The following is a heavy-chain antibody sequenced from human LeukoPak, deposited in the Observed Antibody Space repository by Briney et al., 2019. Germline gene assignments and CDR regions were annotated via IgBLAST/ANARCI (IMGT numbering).Heavy chain of an antibody. J-gene: IGHJ5*02. Sequence: ASVKVSCKTSAYIFTNYGITWVRRAPGQGLEWMGWISTYNSNTKYAQKFQGRVTMTADTSTSTAYVEVGSLRSDDTAVYYCARDLVGALETWGQGTLVTVSS. D-gene: IGHD1-26*01. CDR3: ARDLVGALET. CDR1: AYIFTNYG. CDR2: ISTYNSNT. V-gene: IGHV1-18*01.